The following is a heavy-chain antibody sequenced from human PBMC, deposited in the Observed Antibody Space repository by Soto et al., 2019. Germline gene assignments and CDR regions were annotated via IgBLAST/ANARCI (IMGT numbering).Heavy chain of an antibody. V-gene: IGHV3-23*01. CDR1: GFTFISYA. D-gene: IGHD1-26*01. CDR2: ITGSGGTT. Sequence: ESGGGLVQPGGSLRLSCAASGFTFISYAMTWVRQAPGKGLDYVSAITGSGGTTSYADSVKGRFTISRDNSKNTLYLQMNSLRAEDTAVYYCARGRGSWEVPDYWGQGTLVTVSS. CDR3: ARGRGSWEVPDY. J-gene: IGHJ4*02.